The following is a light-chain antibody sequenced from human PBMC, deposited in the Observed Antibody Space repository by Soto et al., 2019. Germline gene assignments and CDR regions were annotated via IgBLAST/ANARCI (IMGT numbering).Light chain of an antibody. CDR1: SSDVGGYNY. CDR3: ASWDDSLNGHV. CDR2: SND. Sequence: QSALTQPRSASGSPGQSITISCTGTSSDVGGYNYVSWYQQHPAKAPKLIIYSNDQRPSGVPDRFSASKSGTSASLAISGLQSEDETDYYCASWDDSLNGHVFGTGTKLTVL. V-gene: IGLV2-11*01. J-gene: IGLJ1*01.